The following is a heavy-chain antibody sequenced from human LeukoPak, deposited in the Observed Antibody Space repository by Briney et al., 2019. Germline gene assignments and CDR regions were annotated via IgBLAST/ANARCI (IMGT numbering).Heavy chain of an antibody. CDR1: GGSIGSGYY. Sequence: PSETLSLTCTVCGGSIGSGYYWAWIRQPPGKGLEWIGSIHYGGTTHYNPSLQSRVTISADTSKNQFALDLRSVTAADTAVYYCTRDIGDFVSAFWGQRTLLTVPS. CDR3: TRDIGDFVSAF. CDR2: IHYGGTT. D-gene: IGHD2-21*02. J-gene: IGHJ4*02. V-gene: IGHV4-39*02.